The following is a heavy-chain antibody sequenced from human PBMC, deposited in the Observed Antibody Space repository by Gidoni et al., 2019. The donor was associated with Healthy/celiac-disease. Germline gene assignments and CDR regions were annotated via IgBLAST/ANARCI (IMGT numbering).Heavy chain of an antibody. V-gene: IGHV1-24*01. CDR1: GYTLTELS. J-gene: IGHJ3*02. Sequence: QVQLVQSGAEVKKPGASVKVSCKVSGYTLTELSMHWVRHAPGKELEWMGGFDPEDGETIYAQKFQGRVTMTEDTSTDTAYMELSSLRSEDTAVYYCATDPPYDKIAAAGTFSAVDIWGQGTMVTVSS. D-gene: IGHD6-13*01. CDR3: ATDPPYDKIAAAGTFSAVDI. CDR2: FDPEDGET.